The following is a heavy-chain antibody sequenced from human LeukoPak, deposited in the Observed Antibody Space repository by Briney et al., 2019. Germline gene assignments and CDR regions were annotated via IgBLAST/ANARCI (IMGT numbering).Heavy chain of an antibody. CDR2: ISNDGSRK. V-gene: IGHV3-30*03. CDR1: GFTFSNYG. J-gene: IGHJ4*02. Sequence: GGSLRLSCAASGFTFSNYGMHWVRQAPGKGLEWVAIISNDGSRKYYAHSVEGRFTISRDNSKNTLYLQMDSLRAEDTAVYYCARDRAWNYFDYWGQGTLVTVSS. D-gene: IGHD3-3*01. CDR3: ARDRAWNYFDY.